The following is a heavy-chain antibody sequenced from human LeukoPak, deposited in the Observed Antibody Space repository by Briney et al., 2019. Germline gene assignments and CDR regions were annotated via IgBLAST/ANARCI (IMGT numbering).Heavy chain of an antibody. D-gene: IGHD3-3*01. CDR3: ARGYDPKHYYYYYMDV. CDR2: INHSGST. CDR1: GGSFSGYY. J-gene: IGHJ6*03. V-gene: IGHV4-34*01. Sequence: SEALSLTCAVYGGSFSGYYWSWIRQPPGKGLEWIGEINHSGSTNYDPSLKSRVTISVDTSKNQFSLKLSSVTAADTAVYYCARGYDPKHYYYYYMDVWGKGTTVTVSS.